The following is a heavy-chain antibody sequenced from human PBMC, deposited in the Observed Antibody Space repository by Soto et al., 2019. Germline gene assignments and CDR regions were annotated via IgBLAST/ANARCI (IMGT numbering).Heavy chain of an antibody. D-gene: IGHD6-19*01. CDR1: GFTFSNYA. Sequence: EVQLLESGGGLVQPGGSLRLSCAAPGFTFSNYAMNWVRQAPGKGLEWVSVISGSGGSTYYADSVKGRFTISRDNSKNTLYLQMHILRGEATAVYYCARRSSGWYFDYWGQGTLVTVSS. CDR3: ARRSSGWYFDY. V-gene: IGHV3-23*01. J-gene: IGHJ4*02. CDR2: ISGSGGST.